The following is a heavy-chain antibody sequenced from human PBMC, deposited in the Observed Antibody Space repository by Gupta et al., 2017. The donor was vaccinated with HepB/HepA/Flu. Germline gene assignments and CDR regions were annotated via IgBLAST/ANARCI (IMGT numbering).Heavy chain of an antibody. V-gene: IGHV1-8*01. Sequence: QEQLVQSGAEVKKPGASVKVSCQAPGNTFTSFDINWVRQATGQGLEWMGWINPNSGDTDYAQNFQGRVVMTRDTSINTAYMELSSLTSDDTAIYYCSCGRHDFGDEGWFASWGQGTLVTVSS. CDR3: SCGRHDFGDEGWFAS. J-gene: IGHJ5*01. D-gene: IGHD3-3*01. CDR1: GNTFTSFD. CDR2: INPNSGDT.